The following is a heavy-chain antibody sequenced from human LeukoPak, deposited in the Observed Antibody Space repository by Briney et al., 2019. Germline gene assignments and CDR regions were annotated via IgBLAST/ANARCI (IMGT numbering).Heavy chain of an antibody. Sequence: GGSLRLSCAASGFTFSSYGMHWVRQAPGKGLEWVALIWFDGSNKYYADSVKGRFTISRDNSKNTLYLQMNSLRAEDTAVYYCAKAPDYSSSWYFDYWGQGTLVTVSS. D-gene: IGHD6-13*01. J-gene: IGHJ4*02. CDR1: GFTFSSYG. V-gene: IGHV3-30*02. CDR3: AKAPDYSSSWYFDY. CDR2: IWFDGSNK.